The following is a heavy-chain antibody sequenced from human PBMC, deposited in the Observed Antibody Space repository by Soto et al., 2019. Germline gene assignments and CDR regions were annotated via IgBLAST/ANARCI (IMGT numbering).Heavy chain of an antibody. CDR3: ARHSTMVRGVIANYYYGMDV. CDR1: GYSFATYW. CDR2: IYPGDSDT. V-gene: IGHV5-51*01. D-gene: IGHD3-10*01. J-gene: IGHJ6*02. Sequence: GASLKISCKGSGYSFATYWIGWVRQVPGKGLEWMGIIYPGDSDTRYSPSFQGQVTISADKSISTAYLQWSSLKASDTAMYYCARHSTMVRGVIANYYYGMDVWGQGTTVTVSS.